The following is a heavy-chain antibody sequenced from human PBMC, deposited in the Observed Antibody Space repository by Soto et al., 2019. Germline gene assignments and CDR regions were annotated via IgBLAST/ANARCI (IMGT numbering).Heavy chain of an antibody. V-gene: IGHV3-23*01. D-gene: IGHD1-26*01. CDR2: ISGSGGST. CDR1: GFTFSSYA. CDR3: AKDTVSGSYSYFDY. Sequence: PGGSLRLSCAASGFTFSSYAMSWVRQAPGKGLEWVSAISGSGGSTYYADSVKGRVAISRDNSKNTLYLQMNSLRAEDTAVYYCAKDTVSGSYSYFDYWGQGTLVTVSS. J-gene: IGHJ4*02.